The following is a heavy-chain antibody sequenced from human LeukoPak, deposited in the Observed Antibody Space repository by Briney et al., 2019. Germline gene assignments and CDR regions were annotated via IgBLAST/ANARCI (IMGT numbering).Heavy chain of an antibody. Sequence: GGSLRLSCAASGYTFSRYNKNWVRQAPGKGLEWLTYISGSSRNVISYADSVKGRFTISRDDAKNSLYLQMNSLRAEDTAVYFCARDFGPRLYAFDVWGQGTMITVSS. J-gene: IGHJ3*01. V-gene: IGHV3-48*04. CDR1: GYTFSRYN. D-gene: IGHD3-16*01. CDR2: ISGSSRNVI. CDR3: ARDFGPRLYAFDV.